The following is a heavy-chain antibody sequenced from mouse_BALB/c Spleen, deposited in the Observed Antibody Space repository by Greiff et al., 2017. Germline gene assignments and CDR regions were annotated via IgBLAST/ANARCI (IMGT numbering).Heavy chain of an antibody. J-gene: IGHJ3*01. CDR1: GYSFTGYF. CDR3: ARGSLGWFAY. CDR2: INPYNGDT. V-gene: IGHV1-20*02. Sequence: EVQLQQSGPELVKPGASVKISCKASGYSFTGYFMNWVMQSHGKSLEWIGRINPYNGDTFYNQKFKGKATLTVDKSSSTAHMELRSLASEDSAVYYCARGSLGWFAYWGQGTLVTVSA.